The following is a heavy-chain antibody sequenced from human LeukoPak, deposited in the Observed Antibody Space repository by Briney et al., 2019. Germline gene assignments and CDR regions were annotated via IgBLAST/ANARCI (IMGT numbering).Heavy chain of an antibody. CDR2: IIPILGIA. V-gene: IGHV1-69*04. CDR1: GGTFSSYA. J-gene: IGHJ4*02. CDR3: AREYGSYDY. D-gene: IGHD1-26*01. Sequence: SVTVSCKASGGTFSSYAISWVRRAPGQGLEWMGRIIPILGIANYAQKFQGRVTITADKSTSTAYMELSSLRSEDTAVYYCAREYGSYDYWGQGTLVTVSS.